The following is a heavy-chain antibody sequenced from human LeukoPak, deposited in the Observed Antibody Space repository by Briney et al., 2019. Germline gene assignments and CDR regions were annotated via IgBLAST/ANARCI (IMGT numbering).Heavy chain of an antibody. CDR1: GFTVSSNY. CDR2: IYSGGRT. D-gene: IGHD1-26*01. J-gene: IGHJ4*02. Sequence: PGGSLRLSCAASGFTVSSNYMSWVRQAPGKGLEWVSVIYSGGRTYYADSVKGRFTISRDNSKNTLYLQMNSLRAEDTAVYYCARASEFSGNQYFYFHYWGQGTLVTVSS. V-gene: IGHV3-53*01. CDR3: ARASEFSGNQYFYFHY.